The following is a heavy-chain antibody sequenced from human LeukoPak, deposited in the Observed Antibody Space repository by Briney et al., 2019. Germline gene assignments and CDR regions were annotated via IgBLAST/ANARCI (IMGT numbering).Heavy chain of an antibody. V-gene: IGHV3-74*01. CDR3: ARSKWLVRAFDY. J-gene: IGHJ4*02. CDR2: INSDGINT. D-gene: IGHD6-19*01. CDR1: GFTFSNYW. Sequence: GGSLRLSCAASGFTFSNYWMHWVRQAPGKGLVWVSRINSDGINTSYADSVKGRFTISRDNAKNTLYLQMNSLRAEDTAVYYCARSKWLVRAFDYWGQGTLVTVSS.